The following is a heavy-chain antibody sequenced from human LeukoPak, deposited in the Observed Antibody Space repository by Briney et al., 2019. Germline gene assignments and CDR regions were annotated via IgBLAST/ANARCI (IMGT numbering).Heavy chain of an antibody. CDR2: IYYSGST. V-gene: IGHV4-39*01. CDR1: GGSISSSSYY. Sequence: SETLSLTCTVSGGSISSSSYYWGWIRQPPGKGLEWIGSIYYSGSTYYNPSLKSRVTISVDTSKNQFSLKPSSVTATDTAVYYCARPGQWLVPLSWFDPWGQGTLVTVYS. CDR3: ARPGQWLVPLSWFDP. D-gene: IGHD6-19*01. J-gene: IGHJ5*02.